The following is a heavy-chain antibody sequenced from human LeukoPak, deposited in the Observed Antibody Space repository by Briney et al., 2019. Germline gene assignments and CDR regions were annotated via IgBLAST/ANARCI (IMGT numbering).Heavy chain of an antibody. J-gene: IGHJ3*02. CDR1: GGSFSGYY. D-gene: IGHD2-2*01. CDR2: INHSGST. CDR3: ARGAHYCSSTSCYVAFDI. V-gene: IGHV4-34*01. Sequence: SETLSLTCAVYGGSFSGYYWSWIRQPPGKGQEWIGEINHSGSTNYNPSLKSRVTISVDTSKNQFSLKLSSVTAADTAVYYCARGAHYCSSTSCYVAFDIWGQGTMVTVSS.